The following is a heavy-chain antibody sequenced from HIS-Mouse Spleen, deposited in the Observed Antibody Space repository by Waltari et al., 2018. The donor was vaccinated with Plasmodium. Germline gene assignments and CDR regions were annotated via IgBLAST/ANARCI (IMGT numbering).Heavy chain of an antibody. V-gene: IGHV4-39*01. CDR1: GGSISSSRYY. CDR3: ASLPRVEEVTTPFYYYYYGMDV. J-gene: IGHJ6*02. Sequence: QLQLPESGPGLVKPSETLSLTCTVSGGSISSSRYYWCLIRQPPGKGPEWIGSIYYSGSTYYNPSLKSRVTISVDTSKNQFSLKLSSVTAADTAVYYCASLPRVEEVTTPFYYYYYGMDVWGQGTTVTVSS. D-gene: IGHD4-4*01. CDR2: IYYSGST.